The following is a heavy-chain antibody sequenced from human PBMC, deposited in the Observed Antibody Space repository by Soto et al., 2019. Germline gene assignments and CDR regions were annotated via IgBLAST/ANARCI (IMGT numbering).Heavy chain of an antibody. Sequence: QVQLVESGGGLVKPGGSLRLSCAASALSFSDYYMSWIRQAPGKGLEWVSYISSSSTYTNYADSVKGRFTISRDNAKNSLDLQMNSLRAEDTAVYYCARAGANRGYDYRPGMDVWGQGTTVTVSS. J-gene: IGHJ6*02. CDR1: ALSFSDYY. D-gene: IGHD5-12*01. CDR2: ISSSSTYT. V-gene: IGHV3-11*05. CDR3: ARAGANRGYDYRPGMDV.